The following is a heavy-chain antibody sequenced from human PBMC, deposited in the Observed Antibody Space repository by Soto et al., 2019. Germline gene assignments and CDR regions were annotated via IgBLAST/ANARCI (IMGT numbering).Heavy chain of an antibody. CDR1: GGSFSGYY. D-gene: IGHD6-13*01. J-gene: IGHJ6*02. CDR3: ARVIAAAGSRQNYYYYGMDV. Sequence: SETLSLTCAVYGGSFSGYYWSWIRQPPGMGLEWIGEINHSGSTNYNPSLKSRVTISVDTSKNQFSLKLSSVTAADTAVYYCARVIAAAGSRQNYYYYGMDVWGQGTTVTVSS. V-gene: IGHV4-34*01. CDR2: INHSGST.